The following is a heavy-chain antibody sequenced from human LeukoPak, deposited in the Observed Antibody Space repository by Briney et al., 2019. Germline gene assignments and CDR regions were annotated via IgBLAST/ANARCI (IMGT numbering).Heavy chain of an antibody. CDR1: GGSISSYY. V-gene: IGHV4-59*01. CDR3: ARGGYYCSGNDFRFDP. CDR2: IHYTGST. Sequence: SETLSLTCTVSGGSISSYYWSWIRQSPGKGLECIGYIHYTGSTNYNPSLTSRVTISVETSKNQFSLKLKSVTAADTAVYYCARGGYYCSGNDFRFDPWGQGTLVTVSS. J-gene: IGHJ5*02. D-gene: IGHD3-10*01.